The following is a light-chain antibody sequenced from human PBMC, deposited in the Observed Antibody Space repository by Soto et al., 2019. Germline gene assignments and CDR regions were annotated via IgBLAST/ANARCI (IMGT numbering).Light chain of an antibody. CDR2: EVS. J-gene: IGLJ2*01. CDR1: SSDVGGYKY. V-gene: IGLV2-14*01. Sequence: QSVLTQPASVSGSPGQSITISCTGTSSDVGGYKYVSWYQQHPGKAPKVMIYEVSNRPSGVSNRFSGSKSGNTASLTISGLQAEDEADYYCSLYTSSSTVVFGGGTKLTVL. CDR3: SLYTSSSTVV.